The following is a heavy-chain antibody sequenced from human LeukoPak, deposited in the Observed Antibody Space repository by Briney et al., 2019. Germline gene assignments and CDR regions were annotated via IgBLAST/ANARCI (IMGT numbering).Heavy chain of an antibody. D-gene: IGHD2-21*01. V-gene: IGHV3-74*01. CDR1: GFTLHNYW. Sequence: GGSLRLSHADSGFTLHNYWIHCVHQAPGKGLVWVSRINSDGRRTTYADSVKGRFTISRDNARNTLYLQMNSLRAEDTAVYYCARGAGNRRDRDYWGRGTLVTVSS. CDR2: INSDGRRT. J-gene: IGHJ4*02. CDR3: ARGAGNRRDRDY.